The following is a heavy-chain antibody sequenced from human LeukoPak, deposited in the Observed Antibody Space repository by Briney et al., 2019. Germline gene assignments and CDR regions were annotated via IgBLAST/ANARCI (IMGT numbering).Heavy chain of an antibody. CDR3: ARTTSLTASGYDY. V-gene: IGHV1-8*01. D-gene: IGHD4-17*01. Sequence: ASVKVSCKASGYIFTSYDINWVRQATGQGLEWMGWMNPNSGNTGYAQKFQGRVTITRDTSITTAYMELSSLRSEDTAVYFCARTTSLTASGYDYWGQGTLVTVSS. J-gene: IGHJ4*02. CDR2: MNPNSGNT. CDR1: GYIFTSYD.